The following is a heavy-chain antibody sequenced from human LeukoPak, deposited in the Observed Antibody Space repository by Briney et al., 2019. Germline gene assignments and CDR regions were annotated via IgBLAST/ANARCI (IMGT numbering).Heavy chain of an antibody. V-gene: IGHV3-53*01. J-gene: IGHJ3*01. CDR2: FYSGGSA. Sequence: GGSLRLSCAASGLTVSSNDMSCVRQAPGKGLEWVSVFYSGGSAYYADSVKGRFTISRDNSKNTLFLQMNSLRAEDTAIYYCTRSGPPDPYWGQGTMVTVSS. D-gene: IGHD1-14*01. CDR3: TRSGPPDPY. CDR1: GLTVSSND.